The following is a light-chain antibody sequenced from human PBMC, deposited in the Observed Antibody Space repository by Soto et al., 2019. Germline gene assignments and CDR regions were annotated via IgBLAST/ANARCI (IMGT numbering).Light chain of an antibody. CDR2: GVS. Sequence: EIVLTQSPGTLSLSPGERATLSCRASQSVGSTYLAWYQQKPGQAPKLLIYGVSSRATGIPDRFSGSGSGTDFPLPISILEPEDFAVYYCQQYGTSPLTFGPGTQVDI. CDR3: QQYGTSPLT. J-gene: IGKJ3*01. V-gene: IGKV3-20*01. CDR1: QSVGSTY.